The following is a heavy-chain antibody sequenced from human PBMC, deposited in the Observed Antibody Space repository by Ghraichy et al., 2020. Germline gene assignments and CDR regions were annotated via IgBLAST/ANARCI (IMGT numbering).Heavy chain of an antibody. J-gene: IGHJ5*01. CDR2: MNPNSGNT. CDR3: ARGGIYGGGWLHPDS. D-gene: IGHD3-16*01. V-gene: IGHV1-8*01. CDR1: GYTFTSYD. Sequence: ASVKVSCKASGYTFTSYDINWVRQATGQGLEWMGWMNPNSGNTGYAQKFQGRVTMIRNTSISTAYMELSSLRSEDTAVYYCARGGIYGGGWLHPDSWGQGTLVTVSS.